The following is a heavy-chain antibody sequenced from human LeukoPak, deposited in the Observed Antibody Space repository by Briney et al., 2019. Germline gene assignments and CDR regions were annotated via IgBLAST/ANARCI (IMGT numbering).Heavy chain of an antibody. Sequence: ASVKASCKVSGYTLTELSMHWVRQAPGKGLEWMGGFDPEDGETIYAQKFQGRVSITADESTSTAYMELSSLRSEDTAVYYCVTKGKKASTSDSYYYYYMDVWGKGTTVTVS. V-gene: IGHV1-24*01. CDR3: VTKGKKASTSDSYYYYYMDV. CDR2: FDPEDGET. CDR1: GYTLTELS. D-gene: IGHD2-2*01. J-gene: IGHJ6*03.